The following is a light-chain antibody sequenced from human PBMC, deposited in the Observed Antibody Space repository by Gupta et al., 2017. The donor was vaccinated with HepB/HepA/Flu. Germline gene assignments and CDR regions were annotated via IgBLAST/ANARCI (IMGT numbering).Light chain of an antibody. Sequence: DIQMTQSPSSLSASVGDRVTTTCRASQSISNYLNWYQQKPGKAPKLLIYAASTLQSGVPSRFSGSGSGTDFTLTISRLQPEDFATYFCQQSYTTPWTFGQGTKVEIK. V-gene: IGKV1-39*01. CDR2: AAS. CDR1: QSISNY. J-gene: IGKJ1*01. CDR3: QQSYTTPWT.